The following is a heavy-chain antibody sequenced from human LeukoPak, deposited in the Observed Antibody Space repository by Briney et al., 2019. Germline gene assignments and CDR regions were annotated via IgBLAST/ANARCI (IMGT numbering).Heavy chain of an antibody. CDR3: ARDSEPGIAAAGTRAFDY. CDR1: GFTFDDYA. J-gene: IGHJ4*02. Sequence: GGSLRLSCAASGFTFDDYAMHWVRQAPGKGLEWVVVIWFDGGNKYYADSVKGRFTISRDNSKNILYLQMNSLRAEDTAMYYCARDSEPGIAAAGTRAFDYWGQGTLVTVSS. V-gene: IGHV3-33*08. CDR2: IWFDGGNK. D-gene: IGHD6-13*01.